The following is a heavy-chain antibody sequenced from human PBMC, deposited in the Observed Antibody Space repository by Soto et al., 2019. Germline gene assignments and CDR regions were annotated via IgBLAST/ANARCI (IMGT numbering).Heavy chain of an antibody. V-gene: IGHV3-23*01. J-gene: IGHJ4*02. CDR1: GFTFSSNA. CDR3: AKQRAGFGSGSDTYYFDY. Sequence: EVQLLESGGGLVQPGGSLRISCIGSGFTFSSNAMSWVRQAPGKGLEWVSAISGSGGTTYYAESLKGRFAVSRDNSNNTLYLQMNSLRAEATAVYYCAKQRAGFGSGSDTYYFDYWGQGTLVTVSS. CDR2: ISGSGGTT. D-gene: IGHD3-10*01.